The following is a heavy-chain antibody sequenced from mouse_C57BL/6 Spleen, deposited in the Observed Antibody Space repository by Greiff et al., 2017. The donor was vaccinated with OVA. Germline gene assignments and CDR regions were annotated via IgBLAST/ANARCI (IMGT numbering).Heavy chain of an antibody. Sequence: VQLKESGPELVKPGASVKIPCKASGYTFTDYNMDWVKQSHGKSLEWIGDINPNNGGTIYNQKFKGKATLTVDKSSSTAYMELRSLTSEDTAVYYCASGGCTTVGADWYCDVWGTGTTVTVSS. J-gene: IGHJ1*03. V-gene: IGHV1-18*01. CDR3: ASGGCTTVGADWYCDV. D-gene: IGHD1-1*01. CDR1: GYTFTDYN. CDR2: INPNNGGT.